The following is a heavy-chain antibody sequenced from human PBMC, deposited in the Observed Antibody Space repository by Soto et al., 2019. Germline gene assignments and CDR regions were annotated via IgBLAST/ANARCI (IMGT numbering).Heavy chain of an antibody. D-gene: IGHD6-13*01. CDR2: IIPILGIA. Sequence: ASVKVSCKASGGTFSSYTISWVRQAPGQGLEWMGRIIPILGIANYAQKFQGRVTITTDKSTSTIYMELSSLRSEDTAVYYCAREAIATGGNHYRGMDVWGHGTTVTVSS. CDR3: AREAIATGGNHYRGMDV. CDR1: GGTFSSYT. J-gene: IGHJ6*02. V-gene: IGHV1-69*04.